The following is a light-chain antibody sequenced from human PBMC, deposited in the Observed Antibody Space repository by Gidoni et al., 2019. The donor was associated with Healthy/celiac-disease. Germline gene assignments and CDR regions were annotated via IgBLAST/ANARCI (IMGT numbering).Light chain of an antibody. CDR3: QTWGTGIWE. V-gene: IGLV4-69*01. J-gene: IGLJ3*02. CDR1: SGPSSYA. CDR2: LNSDGSH. Sequence: QLVLTQSPSASASLGASVKLTCTLSSGPSSYAIAWHQQQPEKGPRYLMKLNSDGSHSKGDGIPDRFSGSSSGAERYLTISSLQSEDEADYYCQTWGTGIWEFGGGTKLTVL.